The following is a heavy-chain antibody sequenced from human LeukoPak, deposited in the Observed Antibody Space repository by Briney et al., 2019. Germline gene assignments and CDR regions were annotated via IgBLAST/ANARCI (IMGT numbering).Heavy chain of an antibody. CDR3: ARDSSGWFLVY. CDR1: GYTFTGYY. Sequence: ASVRVSCKASGYTFTGYYMHWVRQAPGQGLEWMGWINPNSGGTNYAQKFQGRVTMTRDTSISTAYMELSRLGSDDTAVYYCARDSSGWFLVYWGQGTLVTVSS. CDR2: INPNSGGT. J-gene: IGHJ4*02. V-gene: IGHV1-2*02. D-gene: IGHD6-19*01.